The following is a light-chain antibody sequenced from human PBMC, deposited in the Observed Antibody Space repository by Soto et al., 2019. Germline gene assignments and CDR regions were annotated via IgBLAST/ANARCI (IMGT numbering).Light chain of an antibody. V-gene: IGLV2-8*01. Sequence: QSVLTQPPSASGSHGQSVTISCSGTSSDIGGYNSVSGYQQHPGKAPILMIYEVNKRPSGVPDRFSGSKSGYTASLTVSGLQTEDEGDYYCQSYDSTLSARYVFGTGTKLTVL. CDR2: EVN. CDR1: SSDIGGYNS. J-gene: IGLJ1*01. CDR3: QSYDSTLSARYV.